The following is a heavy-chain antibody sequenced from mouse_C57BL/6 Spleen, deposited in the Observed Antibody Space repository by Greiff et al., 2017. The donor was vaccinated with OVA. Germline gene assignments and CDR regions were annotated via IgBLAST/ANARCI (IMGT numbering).Heavy chain of an antibody. V-gene: IGHV5-17*01. J-gene: IGHJ3*01. Sequence: EVKLQESGGGLVKPGGSLKLSCAASGFTFSDYGMHWVRQAPEKGLEWVAYISSGSSTIYYADTVKGRFTISRDNAKNTLFLQMTSLRSEDTAMYYCARGESYALFAYWGQGTLVTVSA. CDR2: ISSGSSTI. CDR1: GFTFSDYG. D-gene: IGHD2-12*01. CDR3: ARGESYALFAY.